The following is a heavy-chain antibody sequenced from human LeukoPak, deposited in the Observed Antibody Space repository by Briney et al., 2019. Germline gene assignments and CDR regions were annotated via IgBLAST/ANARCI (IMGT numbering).Heavy chain of an antibody. CDR1: GGSISSSSYY. CDR3: ASLSDYYMDV. V-gene: IGHV4-39*07. CDR2: INHSGST. J-gene: IGHJ6*03. Sequence: SETLSLTCTVSGGSISSSSYYWSWIRQPPGKGPEWIGEINHSGSTNYNPSLKSRVTISVDTSKNQFSLKLSSVTAADTAVYYCASLSDYYMDVWGKGTTVTVSS.